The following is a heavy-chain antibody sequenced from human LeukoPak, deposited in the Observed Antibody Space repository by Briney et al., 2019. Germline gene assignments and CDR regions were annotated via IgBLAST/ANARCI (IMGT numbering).Heavy chain of an antibody. D-gene: IGHD3-3*01. Sequence: GGSLRLSCAASGFTFSSFGMHWVRQAPGKGLEWVAFIRYDGSNKYYADSAKGRFTISRDNSKNTLYLQMNSLRAEDTAVYYCTKYYDFWSGHYTYDYWGQGTLVTVSS. V-gene: IGHV3-30*02. J-gene: IGHJ4*02. CDR2: IRYDGSNK. CDR1: GFTFSSFG. CDR3: TKYYDFWSGHYTYDY.